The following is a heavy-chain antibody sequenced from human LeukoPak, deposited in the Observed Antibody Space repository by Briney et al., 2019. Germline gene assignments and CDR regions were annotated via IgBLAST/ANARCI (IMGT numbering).Heavy chain of an antibody. CDR2: ISSNSDNT. V-gene: IGHV1-18*04. J-gene: IGHJ4*02. CDR1: GYTFTGYY. D-gene: IGHD3-16*01. CDR3: ARDWGSIKVITDY. Sequence: GASVKVSCKASGYTFTGYYMHWVRQAPGQGLEWVGWISSNSDNTNYAQKFQGRVTMTTDTSTSTAYMELRSLRSDDTAVYYCARDWGSIKVITDYWGQGTLVTVSS.